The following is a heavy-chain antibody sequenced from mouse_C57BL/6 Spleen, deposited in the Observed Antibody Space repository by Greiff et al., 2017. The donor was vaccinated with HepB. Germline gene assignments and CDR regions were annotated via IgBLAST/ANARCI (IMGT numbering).Heavy chain of an antibody. CDR1: GFSFNTYA. CDR2: IRSKSNNYAT. Sequence: EVMLVESGGGLVQPKGSLKLSCAASGFSFNTYAMNWVRQAPGKGLEWVARIRSKSNNYATYYADSVKDRFTISRDDSESMLYLQMNNLKTEDTAMYYCVGYSNYGYYAMDYWGQGTSVTVSS. CDR3: VGYSNYGYYAMDY. J-gene: IGHJ4*01. V-gene: IGHV10-1*01. D-gene: IGHD2-5*01.